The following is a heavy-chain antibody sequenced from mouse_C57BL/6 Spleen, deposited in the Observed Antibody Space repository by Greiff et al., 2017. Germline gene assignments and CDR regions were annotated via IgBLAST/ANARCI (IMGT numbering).Heavy chain of an antibody. V-gene: IGHV1-26*01. CDR2: INPNNGGT. CDR3: AAPGDYGNYEGAMDY. Sequence: VQLQQSGPELVKPGASVKISCKASGYTFTDYYMNWVKQTHGKSLEWIGDINPNNGGTSYNQKFKGKATLTVDKSSSTAYLELRSLTSEDSAVYYCAAPGDYGNYEGAMDYWGQGTSVTVSS. J-gene: IGHJ4*01. CDR1: GYTFTDYY. D-gene: IGHD2-1*01.